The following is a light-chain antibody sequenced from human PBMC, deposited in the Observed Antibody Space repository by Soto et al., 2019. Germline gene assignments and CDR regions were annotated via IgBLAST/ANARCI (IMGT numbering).Light chain of an antibody. CDR3: QSYDSSPTSVYGVYV. Sequence: SYELTQPPSVSVAPGQTARITCGGNNIGSKSVHWYQQKPGQAPVLVVYDDSDRPSGIPDRFSGSKSGTSASLAITGLQAEDEADYFCQSYDSSPTSVYGVYVFGTGTKVTVL. J-gene: IGLJ1*01. V-gene: IGLV3-21*02. CDR1: NIGSKS. CDR2: DDS.